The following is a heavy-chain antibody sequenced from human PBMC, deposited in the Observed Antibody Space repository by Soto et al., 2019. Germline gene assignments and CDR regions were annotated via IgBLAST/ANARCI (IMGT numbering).Heavy chain of an antibody. V-gene: IGHV3-33*01. CDR3: ARDHDILLPYYGMDV. CDR1: GFTFGSYG. CDR2: IWYDGSNK. D-gene: IGHD3-9*01. Sequence: QVQLVESGGGVVQPGRSLRLSCAASGFTFGSYGMHWVRQAPGKGLEWVAVIWYDGSNKYYADSVKGRFTISRDNSKNTLYLQMNSLRAEDTAVYYCARDHDILLPYYGMDVWGQGTTVTVSS. J-gene: IGHJ6*02.